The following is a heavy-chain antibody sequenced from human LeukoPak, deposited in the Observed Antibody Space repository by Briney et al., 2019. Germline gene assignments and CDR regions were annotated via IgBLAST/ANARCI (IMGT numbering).Heavy chain of an antibody. V-gene: IGHV3-23*01. D-gene: IGHD3-22*01. CDR1: GFTFSSYG. CDR2: ISGSGGST. CDR3: AKDLVNYYDSSGYWGAEFDY. Sequence: PGGSLRLSCAASGFTFSSYGMSWVRQAPGKGLEWVSAISGSGGSTYYADSVKGRFTISRDNSKNTLYLQMNSLRAEDTAVYYCAKDLVNYYDSSGYWGAEFDYWGQGTLVTVSS. J-gene: IGHJ4*02.